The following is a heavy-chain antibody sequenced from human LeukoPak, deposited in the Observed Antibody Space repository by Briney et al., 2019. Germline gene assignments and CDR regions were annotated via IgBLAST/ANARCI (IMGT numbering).Heavy chain of an antibody. CDR2: ISGSGGST. Sequence: GGSLRLSCAASGFTFSSYAMTWVRQAPGKGLEWVSAISGSGGSTNYADSVKGRFTISRDNAKNSLYLQMNSLRAEDTAVYYCARVAYYDFWSGYYIPYYFDYWGQGTLVTVSS. J-gene: IGHJ4*02. CDR3: ARVAYYDFWSGYYIPYYFDY. V-gene: IGHV3-23*01. CDR1: GFTFSSYA. D-gene: IGHD3-3*01.